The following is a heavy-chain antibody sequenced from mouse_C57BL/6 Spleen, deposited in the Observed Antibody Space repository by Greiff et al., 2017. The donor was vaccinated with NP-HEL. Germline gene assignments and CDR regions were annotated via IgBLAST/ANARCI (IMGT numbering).Heavy chain of an antibody. V-gene: IGHV3-6*01. D-gene: IGHD2-10*02. Sequence: ESGPGLVKPSQSLSLTCSVTGYSITSGYYWNWIRQFPGNKLEWMGYISYDGSNNYNPSLKNRISITRDTSKNQFFLKLNSVTTEDTATYYCAREYGNYDFDYWGQGTTLTVSS. J-gene: IGHJ2*01. CDR3: AREYGNYDFDY. CDR2: ISYDGSN. CDR1: GYSITSGYY.